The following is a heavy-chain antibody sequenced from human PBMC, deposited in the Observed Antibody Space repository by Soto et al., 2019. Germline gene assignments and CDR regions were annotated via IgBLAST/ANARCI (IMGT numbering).Heavy chain of an antibody. V-gene: IGHV1-69*13. CDR1: GGTFSSYA. CDR2: IIPIFGTA. J-gene: IGHJ4*02. Sequence: GASVKLSCKASGGTFSSYAISWVRHAPGQGLEWMGGIIPIFGTANYAQKFQGRVTITADESTSTAYMELSSLRSEDTAVYYCASRPNYGWGSYPPMGFDCWGEGTLVTVPS. D-gene: IGHD3-10*01. CDR3: ASRPNYGWGSYPPMGFDC.